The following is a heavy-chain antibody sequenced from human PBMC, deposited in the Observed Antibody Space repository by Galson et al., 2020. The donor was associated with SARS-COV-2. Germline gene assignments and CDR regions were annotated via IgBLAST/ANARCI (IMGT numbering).Heavy chain of an antibody. CDR2: ISSTASTI. CDR3: ARDSLHFDFWSGYPGNWFDS. CDR1: GFTFSDYY. D-gene: IGHD3-3*01. J-gene: IGHJ5*01. V-gene: IGHV3-11*01. Sequence: GGSLRLSCAASGFTFSDYYMSWIRQAPGKGLEWVSYISSTASTIYYADSVKGRFTIFRDNAKKSLYLQMNSLRADDTAVYYCARDSLHFDFWSGYPGNWFDSWGQGALVTVSS.